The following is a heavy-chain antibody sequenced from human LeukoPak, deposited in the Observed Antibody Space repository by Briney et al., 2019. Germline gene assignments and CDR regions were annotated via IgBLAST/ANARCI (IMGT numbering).Heavy chain of an antibody. D-gene: IGHD2-2*01. V-gene: IGHV1-69*05. J-gene: IGHJ3*02. CDR1: GGTFSNYA. CDR2: IIPIFGTA. CDR3: ARGPRYCSSTSCFGAFDI. Sequence: GASVKVSCTASGGTFSNYAISWVRQARGQGLEWMGGIIPIFGTANYAQKSQGRVTITTDESTSTAYMELSSLRSEDTAVYYCARGPRYCSSTSCFGAFDIWGQGTMVTVSS.